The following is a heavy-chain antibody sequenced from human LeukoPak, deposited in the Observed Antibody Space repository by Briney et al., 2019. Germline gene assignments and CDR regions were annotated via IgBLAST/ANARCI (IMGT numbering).Heavy chain of an antibody. CDR3: ARGLRWYCSGGSCYTLYYFDY. V-gene: IGHV4-34*01. J-gene: IGHJ4*02. Sequence: GSLRLSCAASGFTFSSYWMHWVRQPPGKGLEWIGEINHSGSTNYNPSLKSRVTISVDTSKNQFSLKLSSVTAADTAVYYCARGLRWYCSGGSCYTLYYFDYWGQGTLVTVSS. D-gene: IGHD2-15*01. CDR1: GFTFSSYW. CDR2: INHSGST.